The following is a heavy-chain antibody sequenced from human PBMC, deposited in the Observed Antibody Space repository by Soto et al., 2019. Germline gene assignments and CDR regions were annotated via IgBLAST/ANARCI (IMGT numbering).Heavy chain of an antibody. CDR3: ARVKLAGRGGVDY. D-gene: IGHD2-21*01. CDR2: ISDGGST. Sequence: SETLSLTCNVSGASIYTYYWNWIRQSPGKGLEWIGYISDGGSTNYNPSLKSRVSISLDTSKNHFSLELTSVTAADTSGYYCARVKLAGRGGVDYGGLGALVTVSS. V-gene: IGHV4-59*08. CDR1: GASIYTYY. J-gene: IGHJ4*02.